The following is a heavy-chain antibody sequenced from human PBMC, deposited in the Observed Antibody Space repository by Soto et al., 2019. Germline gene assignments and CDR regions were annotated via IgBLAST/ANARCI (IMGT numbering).Heavy chain of an antibody. CDR2: IYYSGST. V-gene: IGHV4-59*01. J-gene: IGHJ5*02. Sequence: SETLSLTCTVSGGSISSYYWSWIRQPPGKGLEWIGYIYYSGSTNYNPSLKSRVTISVDTSKNQFSLKLSSVTAADTAVYYCARGIPLGVIDENWFDPWGQGTLVTVSS. CDR3: ARGIPLGVIDENWFDP. CDR1: GGSISSYY.